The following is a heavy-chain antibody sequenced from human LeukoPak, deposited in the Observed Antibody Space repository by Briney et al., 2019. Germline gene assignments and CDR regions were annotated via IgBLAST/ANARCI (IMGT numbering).Heavy chain of an antibody. CDR1: GFTFGNYD. J-gene: IGHJ4*02. CDR3: AKGHVGALWGYFDY. V-gene: IGHV3-30*18. D-gene: IGHD1-26*01. Sequence: PGRSLRLSCAASGFTFGNYDMHWVRQAPGEGLEWVAVTSTDGSYKYYADSLRGRFTISRDNSRNTLYLQMDSLRAEDTAVYYCAKGHVGALWGYFDYWGQGTLVTVSS. CDR2: TSTDGSYK.